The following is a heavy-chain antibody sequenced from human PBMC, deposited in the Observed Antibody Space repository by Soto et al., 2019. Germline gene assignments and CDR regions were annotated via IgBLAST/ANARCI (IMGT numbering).Heavy chain of an antibody. V-gene: IGHV1-69*12. Sequence: QVQLVQSGAEVKKPGSSVKVSCKASGGTFSSYAISWVRQAPGQGLEWMGGIIPIFGTANYAQKFQGSVTITAAEATSTAYMEQSSLRSEDTGAYYCARAGYQLLHYFHYWGQGTLVTVSS. CDR1: GGTFSSYA. D-gene: IGHD2-2*01. CDR3: ARAGYQLLHYFHY. J-gene: IGHJ4*02. CDR2: IIPIFGTA.